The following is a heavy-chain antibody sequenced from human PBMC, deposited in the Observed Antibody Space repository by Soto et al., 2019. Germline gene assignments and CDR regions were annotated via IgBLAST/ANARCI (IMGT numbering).Heavy chain of an antibody. CDR3: AKGDWNIVVVPAAIYSSSWFAAFDY. J-gene: IGHJ4*02. Sequence: PGGSLRLSCAASGFTFSSYAMSWVRQAPGKGLEWVSAISGSGGSTYYADSVKGRFTISRDNSKNTLYLQMNSLRAEDTAVYYCAKGDWNIVVVPAAIYSSSWFAAFDYWGQGTLVTVSS. V-gene: IGHV3-23*01. CDR2: ISGSGGST. D-gene: IGHD2-2*01. CDR1: GFTFSSYA.